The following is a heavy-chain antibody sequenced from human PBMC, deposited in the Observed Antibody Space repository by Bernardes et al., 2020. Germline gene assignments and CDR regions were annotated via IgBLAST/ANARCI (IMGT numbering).Heavy chain of an antibody. CDR1: GYTFTSYG. V-gene: IGHV1-18*01. J-gene: IGHJ6*02. CDR3: ARDSRAYDFWGGYLGGSGSFYYYYCSGMDV. CDR2: ISAYNGNT. D-gene: IGHD3-3*01. Sequence: ASVKVSCKASGYTFTSYGISWVRQAPGQGLEWMGWISAYNGNTNYAQKLQGRVTMTTDTSTSTAYMELRSLRSDDTAVYYCARDSRAYDFWGGYLGGSGSFYYYYCSGMDVWSQGTTVTVSS.